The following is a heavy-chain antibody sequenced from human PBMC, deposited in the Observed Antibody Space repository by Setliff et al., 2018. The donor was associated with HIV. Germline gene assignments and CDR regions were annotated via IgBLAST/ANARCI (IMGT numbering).Heavy chain of an antibody. Sequence: SETLSLTCTVSGGSIVSSSYYWGWIRQPPGKGLEWIGTMYYRGTTYNNPSLKSRVTISVDTSKNQFSLKLSSVTAADTAAYYCARERSALLWKNWFDPWGQGTLVTVSS. CDR1: GGSIVSSSYY. J-gene: IGHJ5*02. CDR3: ARERSALLWKNWFDP. CDR2: MYYRGTT. V-gene: IGHV4-39*02. D-gene: IGHD3-10*01.